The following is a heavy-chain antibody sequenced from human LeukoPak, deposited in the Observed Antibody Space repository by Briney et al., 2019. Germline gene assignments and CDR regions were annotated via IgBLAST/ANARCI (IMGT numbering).Heavy chain of an antibody. Sequence: PSETLSLTCTVSGGSISSGDYYWSWIRQPPGKGLEWIGYIYYSGSTYYNPSLKSRVTISVDTSKNQFSLKLSSVTAADTAVYYCALGSGVVPAATSGIAVAGRIRIFDYWGQGTLVTVSS. V-gene: IGHV4-30-4*01. CDR2: IYYSGST. D-gene: IGHD6-19*01. CDR3: ALGSGVVPAATSGIAVAGRIRIFDY. J-gene: IGHJ4*02. CDR1: GGSISSGDYY.